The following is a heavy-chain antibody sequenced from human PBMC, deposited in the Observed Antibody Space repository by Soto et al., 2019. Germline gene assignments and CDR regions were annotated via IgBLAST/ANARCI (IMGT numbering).Heavy chain of an antibody. CDR1: GFTFSSYA. CDR2: ISYDGSNK. J-gene: IGHJ4*02. V-gene: IGHV3-30-3*01. CDR3: ARDLRGYFDY. Sequence: GGSLRLSCAASGFTFSSYAMHWVRQAPGKGLEWVAVISYDGSNKYYADSVKGRFTISRDNSKNTLYLQMNSLRAEDTAVYYCARDLRGYFDYWGQGTLVTVSS.